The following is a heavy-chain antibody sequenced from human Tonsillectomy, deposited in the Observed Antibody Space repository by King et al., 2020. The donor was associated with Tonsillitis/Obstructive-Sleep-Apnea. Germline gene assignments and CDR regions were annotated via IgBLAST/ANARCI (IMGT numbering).Heavy chain of an antibody. Sequence: LTLKESGPVLVKPTETLTLTCTVSGFSLSNTRMGVSWIRQSPGKALEWLAHIFSNDEKSYSTSMKNRLTISKDASKSRVVLTVTNMDPVDTATYYCARILSYNNYILAKGFDPWGQGTLVTVPS. D-gene: IGHD4-11*01. CDR1: GFSLSNTRMG. J-gene: IGHJ5*02. CDR3: ARILSYNNYILAKGFDP. CDR2: IFSNDEK. V-gene: IGHV2-26*01.